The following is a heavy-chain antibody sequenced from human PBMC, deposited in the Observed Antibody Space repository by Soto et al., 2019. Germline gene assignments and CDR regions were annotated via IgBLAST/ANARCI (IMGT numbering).Heavy chain of an antibody. Sequence: GASVKVSCKASGYTFTSYYMHWVRQAPRQGPEWMGIINPSGGSTSYAQKFQGRVTMTRDTSTSTVYMELSSLRSEDTAVYYCAREVLRFLEWLSTYGMDVWGQGTTVTVSS. CDR2: INPSGGST. CDR1: GYTFTSYY. CDR3: AREVLRFLEWLSTYGMDV. J-gene: IGHJ6*02. V-gene: IGHV1-46*01. D-gene: IGHD3-3*01.